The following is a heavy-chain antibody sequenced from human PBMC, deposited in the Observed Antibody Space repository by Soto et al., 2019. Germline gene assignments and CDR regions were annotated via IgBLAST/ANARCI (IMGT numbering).Heavy chain of an antibody. D-gene: IGHD6-13*01. CDR1: GGSISSSSYY. CDR2: IYYSGST. V-gene: IGHV4-39*01. Sequence: QLQLQESGPGLVKPSETLSLTCTVSGGSISSSSYYWGWIRQPPGKGLEWIGSIYYSGSTYYNPSLKSRVTISVDTSKNQFSLKLSSVTAADTAVYYCARHLRYSSSWYDYWGQGTLVTVSS. CDR3: ARHLRYSSSWYDY. J-gene: IGHJ4*02.